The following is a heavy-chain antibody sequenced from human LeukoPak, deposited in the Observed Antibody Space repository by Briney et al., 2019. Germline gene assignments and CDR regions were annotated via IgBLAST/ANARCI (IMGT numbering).Heavy chain of an antibody. J-gene: IGHJ5*02. CDR2: ISSSSSYT. D-gene: IGHD3-22*01. CDR3: ATGDSSGFLRFDP. Sequence: GGSLRLSCAASGFTFSSYSMNWVRQAPGKGLEWVSSISSSSSYTYYADSVKGRFTISRDNAKNSLYLQMNSLRAEDTAVYYCATGDSSGFLRFDPWGQGTLATLSS. V-gene: IGHV3-21*01. CDR1: GFTFSSYS.